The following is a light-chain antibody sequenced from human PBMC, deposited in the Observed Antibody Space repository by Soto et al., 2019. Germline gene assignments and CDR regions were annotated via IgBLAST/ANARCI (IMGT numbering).Light chain of an antibody. Sequence: QSVLTQPRSVSGSPGQSVTISCTGTSSDVGTYNYVSWYQQHPGKAPKLMIYDVSQRPSGVPDRFSGSKSGNTASLTISGLQAEDESDYYCCSYAGSYTPVLGGGTKLTVL. CDR3: CSYAGSYTPV. CDR2: DVS. CDR1: SSDVGTYNY. V-gene: IGLV2-11*01. J-gene: IGLJ2*01.